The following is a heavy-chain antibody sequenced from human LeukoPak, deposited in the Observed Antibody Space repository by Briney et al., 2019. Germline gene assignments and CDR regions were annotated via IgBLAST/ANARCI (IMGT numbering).Heavy chain of an antibody. V-gene: IGHV4-39*01. D-gene: IGHD2-2*01. CDR1: GGSISSSSYY. Sequence: SETLSLTCTVSGGSISSSSYYWGWIRQPPGKGLEWIGNIYYSGSAFYNPSLKSRVTISVDTSKNQFSLRLSSVTAADTAVYYCARRLCRSTSCYYAFDIWGQGTMVTVSS. J-gene: IGHJ3*02. CDR2: IYYSGSA. CDR3: ARRLCRSTSCYYAFDI.